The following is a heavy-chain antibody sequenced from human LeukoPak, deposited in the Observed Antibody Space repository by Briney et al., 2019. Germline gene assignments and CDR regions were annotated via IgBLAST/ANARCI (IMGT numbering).Heavy chain of an antibody. CDR3: ARDPMIVGREAFDI. D-gene: IGHD3-22*01. CDR1: GASISGYY. J-gene: IGHJ3*02. CDR2: MSYSGST. V-gene: IGHV4-59*01. Sequence: SETLSLTCTVSGASISGYYWNWIRQPSGKGLEWIGYMSYSGSTNYNPSLRSRVTISLDTSKNHFSLKLSSVTAADTAVYYCARDPMIVGREAFDIWGQGTMVIVSS.